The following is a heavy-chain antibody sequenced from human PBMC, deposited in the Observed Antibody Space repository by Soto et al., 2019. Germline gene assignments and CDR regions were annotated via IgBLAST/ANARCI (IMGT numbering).Heavy chain of an antibody. J-gene: IGHJ6*02. CDR2: ISGYNGNT. CDR1: GYAFSNYG. Sequence: ASVKVSCKTSGYAFSNYGINWVRHAPGQGLEWMGWISGYNGNTNYAQTVQGRVTMTTATSTGTVYMELRSLKSDDTAIYYCSRFIMHGGWFDPNYYHGMDVWGQGTTVTVSS. D-gene: IGHD6-19*01. V-gene: IGHV1-18*01. CDR3: SRFIMHGGWFDPNYYHGMDV.